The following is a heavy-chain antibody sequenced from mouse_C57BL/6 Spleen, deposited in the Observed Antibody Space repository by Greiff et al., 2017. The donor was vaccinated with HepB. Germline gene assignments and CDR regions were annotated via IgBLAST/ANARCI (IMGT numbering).Heavy chain of an antibody. D-gene: IGHD2-3*01. CDR2: INPYNGGT. J-gene: IGHJ3*01. Sequence: EVQLQQSGPVLVKPGASVKMSCKASGYTFTDYYMNWVKQSHGKSLEWIGVINPYNGGTSYNQKFKGKATLTVDKSSSTAYMELNSLTSEDSAVYYCARYDGPGTRTWFAYWGQGTLVTVSA. CDR1: GYTFTDYY. V-gene: IGHV1-19*01. CDR3: ARYDGPGTRTWFAY.